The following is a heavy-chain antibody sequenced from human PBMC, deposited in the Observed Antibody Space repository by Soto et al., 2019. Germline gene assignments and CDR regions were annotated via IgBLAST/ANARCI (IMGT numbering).Heavy chain of an antibody. CDR2: ISAYNGNT. CDR1: VYTFTSYG. V-gene: IGHV1-18*01. CDR3: ARVNREGGHFDY. J-gene: IGHJ4*02. D-gene: IGHD3-16*01. Sequence: ASVKGSCRAAVYTFTSYGINWVRQAPGQGLEWMGWISAYNGNTNYAQKLQGRVTMTTDTSTSTAYMELRSLRSDDTAVYYCARVNREGGHFDYWGQGTLVTVSS.